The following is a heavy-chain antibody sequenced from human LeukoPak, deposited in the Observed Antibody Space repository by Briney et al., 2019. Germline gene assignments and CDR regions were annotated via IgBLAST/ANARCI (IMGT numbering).Heavy chain of an antibody. CDR2: IRSKAYGGTT. D-gene: IGHD2-2*02. V-gene: IGHV3-49*04. Sequence: GGSLRLSCTGSGFTFGDYAMSWVRQAPGKGLEWVGFIRSKAYGGTTEYAASVKGRFTISRDDSKSIAYLQINSLKTEDTAVYYCSRPNHVDTEDFDYWGQGTLVTVSP. J-gene: IGHJ4*02. CDR3: SRPNHVDTEDFDY. CDR1: GFTFGDYA.